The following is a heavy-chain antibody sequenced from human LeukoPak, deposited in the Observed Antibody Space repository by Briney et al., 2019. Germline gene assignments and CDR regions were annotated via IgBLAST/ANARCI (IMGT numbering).Heavy chain of an antibody. V-gene: IGHV1-46*03. J-gene: IGHJ3*01. D-gene: IGHD3-22*01. CDR3: ALPFRYYDSSGYYYDAFDL. Sequence: GASVKVSCKASGYTFTSYYMHWVRQAPGQGLEWMGIINPSGGSTSYAQKFQGRVTMTRDTSTSTVYMELSSLRSEDTAVYYCALPFRYYDSSGYYYDAFDLWGQGTMVTVSS. CDR2: INPSGGST. CDR1: GYTFTSYY.